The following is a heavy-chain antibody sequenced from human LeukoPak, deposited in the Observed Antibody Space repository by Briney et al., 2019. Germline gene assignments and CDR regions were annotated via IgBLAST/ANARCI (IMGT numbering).Heavy chain of an antibody. Sequence: PGRSLRLSCAASAFTFSSYGMHWVRQAPGKGLEWVAVIWYDGSNKYYADSVKGRFTISRDNSKNTLYLQMNSLRAEDTAVYYCAITMRPILTDYYSLDYWGQGTLVTVSS. D-gene: IGHD3-9*01. V-gene: IGHV3-33*01. CDR2: IWYDGSNK. J-gene: IGHJ4*02. CDR3: AITMRPILTDYYSLDY. CDR1: AFTFSSYG.